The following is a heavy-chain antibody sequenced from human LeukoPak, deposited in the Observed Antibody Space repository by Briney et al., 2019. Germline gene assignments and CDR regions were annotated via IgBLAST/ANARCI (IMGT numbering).Heavy chain of an antibody. CDR3: ARVLKAMVRGVFYYYYYGMDV. CDR2: INHSGST. Sequence: PSDTLSLTCAVYGGSFSGYYWSWIRQPPGKGLEWIGEINHSGSTNYNPSLKSRVTISVDTSKNQFSLKLSSVTAADTAVYYCARVLKAMVRGVFYYYYYGMDVWGKGTTVTVSS. D-gene: IGHD3-10*01. CDR1: GGSFSGYY. J-gene: IGHJ6*04. V-gene: IGHV4-34*01.